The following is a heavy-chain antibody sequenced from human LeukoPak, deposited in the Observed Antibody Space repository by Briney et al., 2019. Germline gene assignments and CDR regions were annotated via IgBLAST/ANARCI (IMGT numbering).Heavy chain of an antibody. CDR3: ARQYRLSSSDPYYYGMDV. J-gene: IGHJ6*02. CDR1: GGSISSYY. Sequence: SETLSLTCTVSGGSISSYYWSWIRQPPGKGLEWIGYIYYSGSTNYNPSLKGRVTISVDTSKNQLSLKLSSVTAADTAVYYCARQYRLSSSDPYYYGMDVWGQGTTVTVSS. D-gene: IGHD6-6*01. V-gene: IGHV4-59*08. CDR2: IYYSGST.